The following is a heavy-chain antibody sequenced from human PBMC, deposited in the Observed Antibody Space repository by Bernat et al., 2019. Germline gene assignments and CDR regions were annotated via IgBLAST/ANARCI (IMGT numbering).Heavy chain of an antibody. D-gene: IGHD3-16*01. Sequence: VGLVGSGGGLVRRGGSLRLSCAASGFTFSDYYMSWFRRAPGQGLECVSYISGGSTYTSYADSVNGRFTLSRDNAKKSLFLPMHSLRAEDTAVYYCARALMSYYDRYDYWGQGPLVPVAS. CDR1: GFTFSDYY. J-gene: IGHJ4*02. CDR3: ARALMSYYDRYDY. CDR2: ISGGSTYT. V-gene: IGHV3-11*05.